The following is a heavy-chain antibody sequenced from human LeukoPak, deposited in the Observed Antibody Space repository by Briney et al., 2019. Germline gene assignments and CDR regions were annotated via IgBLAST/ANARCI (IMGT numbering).Heavy chain of an antibody. CDR3: ARVIAAAGILELFDY. CDR1: GGTFSSYA. D-gene: IGHD6-13*01. Sequence: SVKVSCKASGGTFSSYAISWVRQAPGQGLEWMGGIIPIFGTANYAQKFQGRVTITADESTSTAYMELSSLRSEDTAVYYCARVIAAAGILELFDYWGQGTLVTVSS. J-gene: IGHJ4*02. CDR2: IIPIFGTA. V-gene: IGHV1-69*13.